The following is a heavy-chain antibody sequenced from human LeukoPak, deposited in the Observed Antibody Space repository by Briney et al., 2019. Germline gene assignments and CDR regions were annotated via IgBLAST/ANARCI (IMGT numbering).Heavy chain of an antibody. CDR3: AKDSILAVAATSPYFDY. CDR1: GFTVSSNY. CDR2: IYSGGST. Sequence: GGSLRLSCAASGFTVSSNYMSWVRQAPGKGLEWVSVIYSGGSTYYADSVKGRFTISRDNSKNTLYLQMNSLRAEDTAVYYCAKDSILAVAATSPYFDYWGQGTLVTVSS. D-gene: IGHD6-19*01. J-gene: IGHJ4*02. V-gene: IGHV3-53*01.